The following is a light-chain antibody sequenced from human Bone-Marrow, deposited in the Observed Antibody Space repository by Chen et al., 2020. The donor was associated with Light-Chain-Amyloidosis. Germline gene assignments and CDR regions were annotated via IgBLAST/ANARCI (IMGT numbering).Light chain of an antibody. J-gene: IGLJ3*02. Sequence: SYVLTQPSSGSVAPGQTATMAGGGNNIGSTSEQWYQQTPGQAPLLVVYDDSDRPSGIPERLSGSNSGNTATLTISRVEAGDEADYYCQVWDRSSDRPVFGGGTKLTVL. CDR1: NIGSTS. CDR2: DDS. V-gene: IGLV3-21*02. CDR3: QVWDRSSDRPV.